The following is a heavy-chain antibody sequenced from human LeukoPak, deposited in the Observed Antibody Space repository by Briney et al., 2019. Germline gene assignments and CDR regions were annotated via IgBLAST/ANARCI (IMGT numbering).Heavy chain of an antibody. D-gene: IGHD6-13*01. Sequence: GGSLRLSCAASGFTFSDYYMSWVRQAPGKGLERVSAISGSGGSTYYADSVKGRFTISRDNSKNTLSLQMNSLRAEDTAVYHCAKYFVAAEGILAAGTRGFDYWGQGTLVTVSS. J-gene: IGHJ4*02. CDR2: ISGSGGST. V-gene: IGHV3-23*01. CDR3: AKYFVAAEGILAAGTRGFDY. CDR1: GFTFSDYY.